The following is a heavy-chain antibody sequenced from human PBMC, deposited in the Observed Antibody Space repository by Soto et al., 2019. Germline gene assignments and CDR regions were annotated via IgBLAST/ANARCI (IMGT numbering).Heavy chain of an antibody. Sequence: PSETLSLTCTVSGGSISSGDYYWSWVRQPPGKGLEWIGEIYHSGSTNYNPSLKSRVTISVDTSKNQFSLKLSSVTAADTAVYYCARSDGRYWGQGTLVTVSS. CDR2: IYHSGST. CDR1: GGSISSGDYY. CDR3: ARSDGRY. V-gene: IGHV4-61*08. J-gene: IGHJ4*02.